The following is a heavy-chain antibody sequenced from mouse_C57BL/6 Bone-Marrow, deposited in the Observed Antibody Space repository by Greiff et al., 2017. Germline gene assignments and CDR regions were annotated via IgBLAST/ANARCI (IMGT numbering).Heavy chain of an antibody. Sequence: EVKLMESEGGLVQPGSSMKLSCTASGFTFSDYYMAWVRQVPEKGLEWVANINYDGSSTYYLDSLKSRFIISRDNAKNILYLQMSSLKSEDTATYYCARDMGSDGYYGGFAYWGQGTLVTVSA. V-gene: IGHV5-16*01. D-gene: IGHD2-3*01. CDR3: ARDMGSDGYYGGFAY. CDR1: GFTFSDYY. CDR2: INYDGSST. J-gene: IGHJ3*01.